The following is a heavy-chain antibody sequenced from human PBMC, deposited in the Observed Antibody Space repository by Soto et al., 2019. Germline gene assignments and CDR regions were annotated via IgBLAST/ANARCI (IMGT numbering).Heavy chain of an antibody. V-gene: IGHV4-34*01. J-gene: IGHJ4*02. Sequence: SETRSRTCAVYGGSFSCYCWSWIRQPPGKGLEWIGEINHSGSTNDNPSLKSRVTISVDTSKNQFSLKLRPVTAADTAVYYCASLLRRYNCYFDYSGRVTRVTVSS. D-gene: IGHD1-20*01. CDR3: ASLLRRYNCYFDY. CDR1: GGSFSCYC. CDR2: INHSGST.